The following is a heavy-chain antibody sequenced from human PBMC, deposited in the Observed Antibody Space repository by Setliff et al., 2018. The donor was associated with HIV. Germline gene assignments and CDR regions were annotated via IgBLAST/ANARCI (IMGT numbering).Heavy chain of an antibody. V-gene: IGHV1-18*01. CDR1: GYTFASYG. CDR3: ARSDWELVLSSFDY. Sequence: ASVKVSCKASGYTFASYGITWVRQAPGQGLEWMGWISAYDGNTNYAQRVRERVTLTTDTATNTAFMELKNLTSADTAVYFCARSDWELVLSSFDYWGQGTQVTVSS. D-gene: IGHD1-26*01. J-gene: IGHJ4*02. CDR2: ISAYDGNT.